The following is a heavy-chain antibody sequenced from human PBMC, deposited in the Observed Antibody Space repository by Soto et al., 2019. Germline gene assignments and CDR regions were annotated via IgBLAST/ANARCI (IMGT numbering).Heavy chain of an antibody. V-gene: IGHV1-18*01. CDR1: GYTFTSYG. J-gene: IGHJ6*02. Sequence: ASVKVSCKASGYTFTSYGISWVRQAPGQGLEWMGWISAYNGNTNYAQKLQGGVTMTTDTSISTAYMELSSLRSEDTAVYYCARIGDSSGYYGDYYYYGMDVWGQGTTVTVSS. CDR3: ARIGDSSGYYGDYYYYGMDV. CDR2: ISAYNGNT. D-gene: IGHD3-22*01.